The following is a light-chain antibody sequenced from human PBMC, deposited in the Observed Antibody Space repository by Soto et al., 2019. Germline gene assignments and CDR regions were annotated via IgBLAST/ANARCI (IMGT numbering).Light chain of an antibody. Sequence: QPVLTQSPSASASLGASVKLTCTLSSGHSSYAIAWHQQQPETGPRYLMKLNSDGSHNKGDGIPDRVSGSSAGTERYIAISSLHSEDEADYYCQTWDTGCYVVFGGGTKLTLL. CDR1: SGHSSYA. CDR3: QTWDTGCYVV. J-gene: IGLJ2*01. CDR2: LNSDGSH. V-gene: IGLV4-69*01.